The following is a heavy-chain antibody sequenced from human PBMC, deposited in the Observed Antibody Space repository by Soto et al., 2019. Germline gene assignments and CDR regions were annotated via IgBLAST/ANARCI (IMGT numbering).Heavy chain of an antibody. CDR1: GFTFSSYW. J-gene: IGHJ6*02. CDR3: ARGRRVLRFLEWSRFYGMDV. CDR2: INSDGSST. Sequence: PGGSLRLSCAASGFTFSSYWMHWVRQPPGKGLVWVSRINSDGSSTSYSDSVKGRFTISRDNAKNTLYLQMNSLRAEDTAVYYCARGRRVLRFLEWSRFYGMDVWGQGTTVTVSS. D-gene: IGHD3-3*01. V-gene: IGHV3-74*01.